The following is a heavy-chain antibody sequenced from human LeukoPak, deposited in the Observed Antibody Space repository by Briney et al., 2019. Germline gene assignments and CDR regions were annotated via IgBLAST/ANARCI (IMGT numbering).Heavy chain of an antibody. V-gene: IGHV1-58*02. CDR2: IVVGSGNT. CDR3: AADYYYDSSGYFPPGGY. CDR1: GFTFTSSA. D-gene: IGHD3-22*01. J-gene: IGHJ4*02. Sequence: SVKVSCKASGFTFTSSAMQWVRQARGQRLEWIGWIVVGSGNTNYAQKFQERVTTTRDMSTSTAYMELSSLRSEDTAVYYCAADYYYDSSGYFPPGGYWGQGTLVTVSS.